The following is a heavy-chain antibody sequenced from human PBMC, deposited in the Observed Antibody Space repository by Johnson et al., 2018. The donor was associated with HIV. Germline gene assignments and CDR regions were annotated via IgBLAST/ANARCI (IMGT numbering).Heavy chain of an antibody. D-gene: IGHD2-15*01. J-gene: IGHJ3*02. CDR2: INWHGDTT. V-gene: IGHV3-20*04. CDR1: GFTFDDYG. CDR3: ARGVVPDPFDI. Sequence: VQLVESGGGVVRPGGSLRLSCAASGFTFDDYGMSWVRQTPGKGLEWVSGINWHGDTTGYGDSVKGRFTIFRDNAKNSLYLQMNRLRAEDTALYYCARGVVPDPFDIWGQGTMVTVSS.